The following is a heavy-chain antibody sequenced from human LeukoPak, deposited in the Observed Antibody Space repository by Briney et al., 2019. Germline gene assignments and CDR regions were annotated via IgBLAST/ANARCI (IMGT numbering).Heavy chain of an antibody. CDR3: ASWVVAAAYDAFDI. D-gene: IGHD2-15*01. V-gene: IGHV4-39*07. Sequence: SETLSLTCTVSGGSISSSSYYWGWIRQPPGKGLEWIGSIYYSGSTYYNPSLKSRVTISVDTSKNQFFLKLSSVTAADTAVYYCASWVVAAAYDAFDIWGQGTMVTVSS. J-gene: IGHJ3*02. CDR1: GGSISSSSYY. CDR2: IYYSGST.